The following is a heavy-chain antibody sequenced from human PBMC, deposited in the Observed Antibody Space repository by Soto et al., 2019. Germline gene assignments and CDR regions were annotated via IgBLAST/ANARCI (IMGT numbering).Heavy chain of an antibody. J-gene: IGHJ4*02. CDR2: ISYDGSNK. D-gene: IGHD3-16*01. CDR3: ARDGLLGYFDY. Sequence: GGPLRLSCAASGFTFSSYAMHWVRQAPGKGLEWVAVISYDGSNKYYADSVKGRFTISRDNSKNTLYLQMNSLRAEDTAVYYCARDGLLGYFDYWGQGTLVTVSS. V-gene: IGHV3-30-3*01. CDR1: GFTFSSYA.